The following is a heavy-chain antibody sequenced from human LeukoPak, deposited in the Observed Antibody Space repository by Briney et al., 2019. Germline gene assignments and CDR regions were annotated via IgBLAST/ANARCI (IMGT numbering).Heavy chain of an antibody. Sequence: SQTLSLTCTVSGGSISSGSYYWSWIRQPAGKGLEWIGRIYTSGSTNYNPSLKSRATISVDTSKNQFSLKLSSVTAADTAVYYCASFGITGTTNWGQGTLVTVSS. J-gene: IGHJ4*02. CDR3: ASFGITGTTN. CDR1: GGSISSGSYY. D-gene: IGHD1-7*01. CDR2: IYTSGST. V-gene: IGHV4-61*02.